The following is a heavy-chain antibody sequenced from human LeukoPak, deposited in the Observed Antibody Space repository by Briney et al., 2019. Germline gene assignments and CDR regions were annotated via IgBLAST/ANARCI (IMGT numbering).Heavy chain of an antibody. CDR1: GDSISNNRYY. CDR3: ARGGIPDY. J-gene: IGHJ4*02. CDR2: FYTSGTP. Sequence: SETLSLTCTVSGDSISNNRYYWGCIRQPAGKGLEWIGRFYTSGTPNYNPSLKSRVTILVDTSRNQFSLKLSSVTAADTAVYYCARGGIPDYWGQGILVTVSS. V-gene: IGHV4-61*02. D-gene: IGHD2-21*01.